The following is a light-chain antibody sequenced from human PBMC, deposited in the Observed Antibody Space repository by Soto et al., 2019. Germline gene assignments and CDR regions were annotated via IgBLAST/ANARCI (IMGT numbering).Light chain of an antibody. V-gene: IGKV1-39*01. CDR2: APS. Sequence: DIQMTQSPSSLSASVGDRVTITCRASQSISSYLNWYQQKPGKAPKLLIYAPSSLQSGVPSRFSGSGSGTDFTLTISSLQREDFATYHCQQSYSSPLSFGGGTKVEIE. CDR1: QSISSY. CDR3: QQSYSSPLS. J-gene: IGKJ4*01.